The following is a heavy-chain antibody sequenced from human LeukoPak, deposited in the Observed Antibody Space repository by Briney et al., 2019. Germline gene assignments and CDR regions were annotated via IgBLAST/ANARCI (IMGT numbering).Heavy chain of an antibody. CDR1: GYTFTSYD. CDR3: ARGPEQLWGLDYYYYMDV. D-gene: IGHD1/OR15-1a*01. CDR2: LNPNSGNT. Sequence: ASVKVSCKASGYTFTSYDINWARQATGQGLEWMGWLNPNSGNTGYAQKFQGRVTFTRNTSIKTAYMELSSLRSEDTAVYYCARGPEQLWGLDYYYYMDVWGKGTTVTVSS. J-gene: IGHJ6*03. V-gene: IGHV1-8*03.